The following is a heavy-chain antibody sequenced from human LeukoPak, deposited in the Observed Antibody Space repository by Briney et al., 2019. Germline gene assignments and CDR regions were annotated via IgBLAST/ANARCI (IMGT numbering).Heavy chain of an antibody. J-gene: IGHJ6*03. CDR1: GGSISSYY. V-gene: IGHV4-59*01. CDR2: IYYSGST. D-gene: IGHD2-2*03. Sequence: KPSETLSLTCTVSGGSISSYYWSWIRQPPGKGLEWIGYIYYSGSTNYNPSLKSRVTISVDTSKNQFSLKLSSVTAADTAVYHCARVDIVVVPATITYYYYMDVWGKGTTVTVSS. CDR3: ARVDIVVVPATITYYYYMDV.